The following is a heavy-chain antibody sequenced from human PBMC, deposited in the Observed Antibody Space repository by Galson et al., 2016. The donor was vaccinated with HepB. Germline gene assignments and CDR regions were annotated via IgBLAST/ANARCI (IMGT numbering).Heavy chain of an antibody. CDR2: LSAGGGST. Sequence: SLRLSCAASGFTFSNSAMTWVRQAPGKALEWVSALSAGGGSTYYADSVKGRFTISRDNSKNTLYLQMNSLRADDTAAYHCAKGGSDFWCGYRFDYWGPGALVTVSS. CDR1: GFTFSNSA. CDR3: AKGGSDFWCGYRFDY. V-gene: IGHV3-23*01. J-gene: IGHJ4*02. D-gene: IGHD3-3*01.